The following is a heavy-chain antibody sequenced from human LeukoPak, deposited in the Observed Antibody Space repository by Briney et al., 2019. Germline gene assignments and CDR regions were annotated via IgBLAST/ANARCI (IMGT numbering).Heavy chain of an antibody. CDR3: ARAVLYYYYGMDV. J-gene: IGHJ6*02. CDR2: ISSSGGTI. Sequence: GGSLRLSCAASGFTFSSYEMNWVRQAPGKGLEWVSCISSSGGTIYYADSVKGRFTISGDNAKNSLYLQMNSLRAEDTAVYYCARAVLYYYYGMDVWGQGTTVTVSS. V-gene: IGHV3-48*03. CDR1: GFTFSSYE.